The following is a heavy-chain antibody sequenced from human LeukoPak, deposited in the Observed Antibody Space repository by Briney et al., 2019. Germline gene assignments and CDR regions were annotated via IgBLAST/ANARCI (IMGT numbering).Heavy chain of an antibody. J-gene: IGHJ3*02. D-gene: IGHD6-19*01. V-gene: IGHV3-9*01. Sequence: SLRLSCAASGFTLDDYAMHWVRQAPGKGLEWVSGISWNSGSIGHADSVKGRFTISRDNAKNSLYLQMNSLRAEDTALYYCAKEGYSSFAFDIWGQGTMVTVSS. CDR1: GFTLDDYA. CDR2: ISWNSGSI. CDR3: AKEGYSSFAFDI.